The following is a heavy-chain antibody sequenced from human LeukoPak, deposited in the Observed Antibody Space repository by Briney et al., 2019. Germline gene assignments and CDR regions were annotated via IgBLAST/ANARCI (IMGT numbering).Heavy chain of an antibody. J-gene: IGHJ3*02. CDR1: GYTFTGYY. V-gene: IGHV1-2*06. CDR2: INPNSGGT. CDR3: ARDLQDSSGYYSAVFDAFDI. Sequence: RASVKVSCKASGYTFTGYYMHWVRQAPGQGPEWMGRINPNSGGTNYAQKFQGRVTMTRDTSISTAYMELSRLRSDDTAVYYCARDLQDSSGYYSAVFDAFDIWGQGTMVTVS. D-gene: IGHD3-22*01.